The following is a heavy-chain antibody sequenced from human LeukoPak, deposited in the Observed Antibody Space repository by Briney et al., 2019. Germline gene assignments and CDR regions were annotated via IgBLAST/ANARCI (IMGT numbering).Heavy chain of an antibody. J-gene: IGHJ4*02. V-gene: IGHV3-30-3*01. CDR2: ISYDGSNK. D-gene: IGHD4-17*01. Sequence: GGSLRLSCSTSGFTFSNHFMHWVRQAPGKGLEWVAVISYDGSNKYYADSVKGRFTISRDNSKNTLYLQMNSLRAEDTAVYYCARVYGDLDYWGQGTLVTVSS. CDR3: ARVYGDLDY. CDR1: GFTFSNHF.